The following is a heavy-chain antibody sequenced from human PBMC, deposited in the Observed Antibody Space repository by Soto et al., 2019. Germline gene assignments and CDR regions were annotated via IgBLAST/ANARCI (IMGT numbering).Heavy chain of an antibody. CDR2: ISGSGGST. J-gene: IGHJ6*03. Sequence: GGSLRLSCAASGFTFSSHAMSWVRQAPGKGLEWVSAISGSGGSTYYADSVKGRFTISRDNSKNTLYLQMNSLRAEDTAVYYCAKYLNIVVVVAAPGHSPYMDVWGKGTTVTVSS. CDR1: GFTFSSHA. D-gene: IGHD2-15*01. V-gene: IGHV3-23*01. CDR3: AKYLNIVVVVAAPGHSPYMDV.